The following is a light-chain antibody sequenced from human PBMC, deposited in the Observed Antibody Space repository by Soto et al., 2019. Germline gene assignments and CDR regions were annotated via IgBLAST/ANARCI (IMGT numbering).Light chain of an antibody. CDR3: SSYSKITTLV. Sequence: QSALTQPASVSGSPGQSITISCTGTSSDVGGYRFVSWYQRHTGKAPKLIIYEVNDRPSGVSNRFSGSKSDNTASLTISGLQAEDEADYYCSSYSKITTLVFGTGTKLTVL. CDR2: EVN. J-gene: IGLJ1*01. CDR1: SSDVGGYRF. V-gene: IGLV2-14*01.